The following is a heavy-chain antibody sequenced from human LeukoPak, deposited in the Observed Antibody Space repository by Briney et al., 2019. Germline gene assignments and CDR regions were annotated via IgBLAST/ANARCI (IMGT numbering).Heavy chain of an antibody. Sequence: GASVKVSCKASGYTFTIYGIAWVRQAPGQGLEWMGWISTHNGNTNYAQKFQGRVTMTTDTSTSTAYMELSSLRSEDTAVYYCARASLHYGSGSYSYNWFDPWGQGTLVTVSS. CDR2: ISTHNGNT. D-gene: IGHD3-10*01. V-gene: IGHV1-18*01. CDR3: ARASLHYGSGSYSYNWFDP. CDR1: GYTFTIYG. J-gene: IGHJ5*02.